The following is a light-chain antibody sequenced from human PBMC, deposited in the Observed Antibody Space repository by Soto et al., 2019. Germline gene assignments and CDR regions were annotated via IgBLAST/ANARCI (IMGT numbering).Light chain of an antibody. J-gene: IGKJ3*01. Sequence: EIVLTQSPATLSLSPGERATLSCRASQSVSSYLAWYQQKPGQAPRLLIYDASNRATGIPARFSGSGSGTDFTLTISSLVAEDFAVYYCQQRSNLPTFGPGTKVDIK. CDR1: QSVSSY. CDR3: QQRSNLPT. CDR2: DAS. V-gene: IGKV3-11*01.